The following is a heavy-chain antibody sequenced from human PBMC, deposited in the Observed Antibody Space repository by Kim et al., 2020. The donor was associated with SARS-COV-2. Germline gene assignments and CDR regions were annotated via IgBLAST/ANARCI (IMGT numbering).Heavy chain of an antibody. D-gene: IGHD4-17*01. V-gene: IGHV3-7*04. Sequence: KGRFTIARDNAKNSLYLQMNSLGAEDTDVYYCARSSKRLMTTVTYNWFDPWGQGTLVTVSS. CDR3: ARSSKRLMTTVTYNWFDP. J-gene: IGHJ5*02.